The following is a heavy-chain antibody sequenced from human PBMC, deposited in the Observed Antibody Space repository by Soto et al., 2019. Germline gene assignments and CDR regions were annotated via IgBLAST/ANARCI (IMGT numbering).Heavy chain of an antibody. CDR1: GYTFTSYA. Sequence: ASVKVCCKDSGYTFTSYARNWVRQATGQGLEWMGWINTNTGNPTYAQGFTGRFVFSLDTSVSTAYLQICSLKAEDTAVYYCARVDKGYYDFWSGYRLLDYWGQGTLVTVSS. J-gene: IGHJ4*02. CDR3: ARVDKGYYDFWSGYRLLDY. V-gene: IGHV7-4-1*01. D-gene: IGHD3-3*01. CDR2: INTNTGNP.